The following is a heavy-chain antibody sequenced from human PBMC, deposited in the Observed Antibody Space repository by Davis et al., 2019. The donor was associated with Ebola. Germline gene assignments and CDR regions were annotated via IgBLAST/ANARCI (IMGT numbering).Heavy chain of an antibody. J-gene: IGHJ6*04. CDR1: GYTFTNSD. D-gene: IGHD6-25*01. V-gene: IGHV1-18*01. CDR2: ISGYEDNT. Sequence: ASVKVSCKASGYTFTNSDINWVRQATGQGLEWMGWISGYEDNTNYAPRFQGRITLTKDRVTSTVYMELRSLTSDDTAVYYCARDLAASSGAHFFYFGMDVWGEGTSVAVSS. CDR3: ARDLAASSGAHFFYFGMDV.